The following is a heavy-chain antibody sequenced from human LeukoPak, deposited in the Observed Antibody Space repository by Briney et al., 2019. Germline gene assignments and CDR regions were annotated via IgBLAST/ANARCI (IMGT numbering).Heavy chain of an antibody. CDR1: GGSISSYY. J-gene: IGHJ4*02. D-gene: IGHD3-10*01. Sequence: SETLSLTCTVSGGSISSYYWSWIRQPAGKGLEWIGRIYTSGSTNYNPSLKSRVTMSVDTSKNQFSLKLSSVTAADTAVYYCARVGTYGSGSYLSWLDYWGQGTLVTVSS. CDR2: IYTSGST. V-gene: IGHV4-4*07. CDR3: ARVGTYGSGSYLSWLDY.